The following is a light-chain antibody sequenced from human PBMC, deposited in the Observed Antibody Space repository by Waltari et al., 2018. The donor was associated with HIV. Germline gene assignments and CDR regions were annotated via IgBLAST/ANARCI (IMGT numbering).Light chain of an antibody. CDR2: EDS. J-gene: IGLJ2*01. CDR3: YSTDSSGNHRV. V-gene: IGLV3-10*01. Sequence: SYELTQPPSVSVSPGQTARITCSGDALPKKYAYWYQQKSGQAPVLVIYEDSKRPSGIPERFSDSSSGTMATLTISGAQVEDGADYYCYSTDSSGNHRVFGGGTKLTVL. CDR1: ALPKKY.